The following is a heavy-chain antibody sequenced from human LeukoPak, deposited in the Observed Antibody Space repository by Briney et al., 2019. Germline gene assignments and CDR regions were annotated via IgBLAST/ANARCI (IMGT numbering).Heavy chain of an antibody. J-gene: IGHJ4*02. CDR3: AKSDCIGIFGYVLDS. CDR2: MSGSGDTT. V-gene: IGHV3-23*01. Sequence: PGGSLRLSCAGSGFSFTSFAMSWVRQAPGRGLEWVSAMSGSGDTTYYADSVKGRFTISTDLSKNTLYLQMNSLRAEDTAVYYRAKSDCIGIFGYVLDSWGQGTLVTVSS. CDR1: GFSFTSFA. D-gene: IGHD2-15*01.